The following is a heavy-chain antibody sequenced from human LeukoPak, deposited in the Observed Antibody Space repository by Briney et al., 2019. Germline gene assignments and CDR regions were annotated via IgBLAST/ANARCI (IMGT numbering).Heavy chain of an antibody. CDR2: INPSGGST. Sequence: ASVKVSCKASGCTFTSCYMHWVRQAPGQGLEWMGVINPSGGSTSYAQKFQGRVTMTRDTSTGTVYMQLSSLRSEDTAVYYCASGPGYSSGALDYWGQGTLVTVSS. D-gene: IGHD6-19*01. J-gene: IGHJ4*02. V-gene: IGHV1-46*01. CDR3: ASGPGYSSGALDY. CDR1: GCTFTSCY.